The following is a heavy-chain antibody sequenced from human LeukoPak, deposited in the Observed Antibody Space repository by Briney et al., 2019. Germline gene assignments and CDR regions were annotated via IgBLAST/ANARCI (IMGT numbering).Heavy chain of an antibody. CDR3: GSPLGKVGALAGLAA. V-gene: IGHV4-59*08. Sequence: SETLSLTCTVSGGSISSYYWSWIRQPPGKGLEWIGYIYYSGSTNYNPSLKRRVTILVDASKNQFSLKLSSMTAAETAVYYCGSPLGKVGALAGLAAGAKGPTV. D-gene: IGHD3-16*01. CDR2: IYYSGST. CDR1: GGSISSYY. J-gene: IGHJ6*04.